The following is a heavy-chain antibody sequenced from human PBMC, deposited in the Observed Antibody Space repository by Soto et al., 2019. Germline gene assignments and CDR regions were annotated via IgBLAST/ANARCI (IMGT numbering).Heavy chain of an antibody. CDR1: GGTFSSYA. J-gene: IGHJ6*02. CDR3: ARFCTRPPPYYYYGMDV. V-gene: IGHV1-69*06. CDR2: IIPIFGTA. Sequence: QVQLVQSGGEVKKPGSSVKVSCKASGGTFSSYAISWVRQSAGQGLEWMGGIIPIFGTANYAQKFQGRVKITADKSTNKANMELSRQRSEDTAVYYCARFCTRPPPYYYYGMDVWGQGTPVTVSS. D-gene: IGHD2-8*01.